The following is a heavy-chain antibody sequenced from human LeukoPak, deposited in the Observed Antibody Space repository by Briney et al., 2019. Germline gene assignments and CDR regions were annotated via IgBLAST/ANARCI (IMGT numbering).Heavy chain of an antibody. CDR3: ARDFGDYDFWSGYPRNWFDP. CDR2: INPNSGGT. J-gene: IGHJ5*02. Sequence: ASVKVSCKASGYTFTGYYMHWVRQAPGQGLEWMGRINPNSGGTNYAQKFQGRVTMTRDTSTSTAYMELSRLRSDDTAVYYCARDFGDYDFWSGYPRNWFDPWGQGTLVTVSS. V-gene: IGHV1-2*06. CDR1: GYTFTGYY. D-gene: IGHD3-3*01.